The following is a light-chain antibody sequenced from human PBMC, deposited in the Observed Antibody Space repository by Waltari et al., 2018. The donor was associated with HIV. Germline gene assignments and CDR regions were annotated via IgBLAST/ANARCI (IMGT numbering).Light chain of an antibody. V-gene: IGLV1-47*01. Sequence: QSVLTQPPSASGTLGQRVTISSPGSNSNVGSQYLCWYQQVPGTAPKQLIYRNDQRRSGVPDRFSASKSGASASLSISGLRSEDEADYYCVAWDDSLSGCAFGTGTKVTVL. CDR2: RND. J-gene: IGLJ1*01. CDR1: NSNVGSQY. CDR3: VAWDDSLSGCA.